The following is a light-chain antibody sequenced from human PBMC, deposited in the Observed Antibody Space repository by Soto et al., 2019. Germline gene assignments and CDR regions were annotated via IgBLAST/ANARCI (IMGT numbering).Light chain of an antibody. CDR3: QSYDRSLSGYVI. CDR1: SSNIRAGYD. V-gene: IGLV1-40*01. Sequence: QSALSQPPSVSGAPGQRVTIPCTGSSSNIRAGYDVQWYQQIPGRAPKLLIYANNNRPSGVPARFSGSKSGASASLAITGLQAEDEADYYCQSYDRSLSGYVIFGGGTKLTVL. CDR2: ANN. J-gene: IGLJ2*01.